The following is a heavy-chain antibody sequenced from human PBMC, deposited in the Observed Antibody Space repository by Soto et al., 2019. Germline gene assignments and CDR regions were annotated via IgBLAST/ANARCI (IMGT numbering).Heavy chain of an antibody. CDR3: ASNYYGSGIIHNWFDP. CDR1: GGTFSSYA. Sequence: QVQLVQSGAEVKKPGSSVKVSCKASGGTFSSYAISWVRQAPGQGLEWMGGIIPIFGTANYAQKFQGRVTITAEESTSTAYMELSSLRSEDTAVYYCASNYYGSGIIHNWFDPWGQGTLVTVSS. V-gene: IGHV1-69*12. CDR2: IIPIFGTA. D-gene: IGHD3-10*01. J-gene: IGHJ5*02.